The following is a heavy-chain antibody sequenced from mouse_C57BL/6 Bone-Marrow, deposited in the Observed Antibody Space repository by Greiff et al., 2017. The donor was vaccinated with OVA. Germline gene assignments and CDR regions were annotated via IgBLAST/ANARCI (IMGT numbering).Heavy chain of an antibody. D-gene: IGHD2-5*01. CDR3: AREVPYYRNYRGYFDV. Sequence: VNLVESGAELARPGASVKLSCKASGYTFTSYGISWVKQRTGQGLEWIGEIYPRSGNTYYNEKFKGKATLTADKSSSTAYMELRSLTSEDSAVYFCAREVPYYRNYRGYFDVWGTGTTVTVSS. CDR1: GYTFTSYG. J-gene: IGHJ1*03. V-gene: IGHV1-81*01. CDR2: IYPRSGNT.